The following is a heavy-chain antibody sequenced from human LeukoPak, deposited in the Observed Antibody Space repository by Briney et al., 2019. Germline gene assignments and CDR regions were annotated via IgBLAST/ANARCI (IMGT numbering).Heavy chain of an antibody. J-gene: IGHJ6*02. CDR1: GFTFSSYA. Sequence: GGSLRLSCAASGFTFSSYAMHWVRQAPGKGLEWVAVISYDGSNKYYADSVKGRFTISRDNSKNTLYLQMNSLRAEDTAVYYCARAPFIAAAGKDYYYGMDVWGQGTTVTVSS. D-gene: IGHD6-13*01. V-gene: IGHV3-30-3*01. CDR3: ARAPFIAAAGKDYYYGMDV. CDR2: ISYDGSNK.